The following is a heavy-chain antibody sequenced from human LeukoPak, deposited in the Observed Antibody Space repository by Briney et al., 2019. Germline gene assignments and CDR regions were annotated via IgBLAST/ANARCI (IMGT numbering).Heavy chain of an antibody. Sequence: GRSLRLSCAASGFTFDDYAMHWVRQAPGKGLEWVSGISWNSGSIGYADSVKGRFIISRDNAKNSLYLQMNSLRAEDTALYYCAKDLSPYYYDSSGYYHPFDYWGQGTLVTVSS. D-gene: IGHD3-22*01. V-gene: IGHV3-9*01. J-gene: IGHJ4*02. CDR2: ISWNSGSI. CDR3: AKDLSPYYYDSSGYYHPFDY. CDR1: GFTFDDYA.